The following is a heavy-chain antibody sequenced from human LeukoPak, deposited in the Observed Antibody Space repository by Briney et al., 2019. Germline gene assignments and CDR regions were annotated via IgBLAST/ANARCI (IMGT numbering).Heavy chain of an antibody. Sequence: PGGSLSLSCAASGFTFSDYYMSWIRQATVEGLEWVSYISSSGSSIYYADSVKGRFTISRDNAKNSLYLQMNSLRAEDTAVYYCARGGRGYSYGTFDYCGQGTLVTVSS. CDR2: ISSSGSSI. D-gene: IGHD5-18*01. V-gene: IGHV3-11*01. CDR1: GFTFSDYY. CDR3: ARGGRGYSYGTFDY. J-gene: IGHJ4*02.